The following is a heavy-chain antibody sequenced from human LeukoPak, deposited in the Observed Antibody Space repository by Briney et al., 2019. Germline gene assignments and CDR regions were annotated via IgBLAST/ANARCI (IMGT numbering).Heavy chain of an antibody. D-gene: IGHD6-19*01. J-gene: IGHJ3*02. CDR3: ARLIAVAGTGGYAFDI. V-gene: IGHV4-59*08. CDR2: IYYSGST. Sequence: PSETLSLTCTVSGGSISSYYWSWIRQPPGKGLEWIGYIYYSGSTNYNPSLKSRVTISVDTSKNQFSLKLSSVTAADTAVYYCARLIAVAGTGGYAFDIWGQGTMVTVSS. CDR1: GGSISSYY.